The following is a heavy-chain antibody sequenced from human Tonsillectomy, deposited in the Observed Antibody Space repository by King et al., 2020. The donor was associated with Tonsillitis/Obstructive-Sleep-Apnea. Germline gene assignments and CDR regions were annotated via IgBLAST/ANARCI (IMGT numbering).Heavy chain of an antibody. J-gene: IGHJ3*01. V-gene: IGHV3-64D*06. CDR2: ISSNGHIT. CDR1: GFTFSNYD. CDR3: VKAPSIIVTTADAFNV. Sequence: VQLVESGGGLVQPGGSLRLSCAASGFTFSNYDIYWVRQAPGKGLEYVSAISSNGHITYNAYSVKGRFTISRDNSKNMVYLLMSSLRAEDTAVYYCVKAPSIIVTTADAFNVWGQGTMVTVSS. D-gene: IGHD3-16*01.